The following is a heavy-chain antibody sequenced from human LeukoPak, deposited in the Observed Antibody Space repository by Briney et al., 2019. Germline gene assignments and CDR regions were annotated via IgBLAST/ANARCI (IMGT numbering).Heavy chain of an antibody. CDR1: GFTFSSYA. D-gene: IGHD3-3*01. CDR3: AKGQEFLEWIYEY. V-gene: IGHV3-23*01. J-gene: IGHJ4*02. CDR2: ISGGSGSK. Sequence: GGSLRLSCAASGFTFSSYAMTWVRQAPGKGLEWVSGISGGSGSKNYGDSVKGRFTISRDNSKNTLFLQLSGLRADDTAVYYCAKGQEFLEWIYEYWGQGTLVTVSS.